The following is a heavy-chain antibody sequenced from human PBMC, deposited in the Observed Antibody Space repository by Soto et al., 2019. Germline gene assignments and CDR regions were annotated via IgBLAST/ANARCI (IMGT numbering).Heavy chain of an antibody. V-gene: IGHV4-30-2*01. CDR2: IYHSGST. Sequence: SETLSLTCAVSGGSISSGGYSWSWIRQPPGKGLEWIGYIYHSGSTSYNPSLQSRVTISVDWSRNQVSLQLTSVTAADSATYYCARGHIVSSNFYFMEVWGKGTTVTVSS. D-gene: IGHD3-16*02. CDR1: GGSISSGGYS. CDR3: ARGHIVSSNFYFMEV. J-gene: IGHJ6*03.